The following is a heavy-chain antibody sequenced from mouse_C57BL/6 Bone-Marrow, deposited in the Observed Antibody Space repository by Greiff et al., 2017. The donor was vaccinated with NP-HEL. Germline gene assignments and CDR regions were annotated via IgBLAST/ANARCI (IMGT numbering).Heavy chain of an antibody. Sequence: VQLQQSGAELVKPGASVKLSCKASGYTFTEYTIHWVKQRSGQGLEWIGWFYPGSGSIKYNEKFKDKATLTADKSSSTVYMELSRLTSEDSAVYFCARHTPYSYGSSYWYFDVWGTGTTVTVSS. V-gene: IGHV1-62-2*01. CDR2: FYPGSGSI. J-gene: IGHJ1*03. CDR3: ARHTPYSYGSSYWYFDV. CDR1: GYTFTEYT. D-gene: IGHD1-1*01.